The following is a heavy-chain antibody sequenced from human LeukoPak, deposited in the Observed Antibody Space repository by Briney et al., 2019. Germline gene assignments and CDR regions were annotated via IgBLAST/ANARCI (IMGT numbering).Heavy chain of an antibody. J-gene: IGHJ4*02. CDR1: GGSFSGYY. CDR2: INHSGST. D-gene: IGHD3-22*01. CDR3: ARRGDYYDSSGYWY. V-gene: IGHV4-34*01. Sequence: PSETLSLTCAVYGGSFSGYYWSCIRQPPAKGLEWIGEINHSGSTNYNPSLKSRVTISVDTSKNQFSLKLSSVPAADTAVYYCARRGDYYDSSGYWYWGQGTLVTVSS.